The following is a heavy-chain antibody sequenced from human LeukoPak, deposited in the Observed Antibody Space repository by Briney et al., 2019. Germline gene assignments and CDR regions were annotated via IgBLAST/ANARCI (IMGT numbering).Heavy chain of an antibody. CDR2: INHSGNT. CDR3: ARHKEKTGDGYPYYFDY. CDR1: GGSFSGYY. D-gene: IGHD5-24*01. Sequence: SETLSLTCAVYGGSFSGYYWSWIRQPPGKGLEWIGEINHSGNTNYNPSLKSRVTISVDTSKNQFSLNLSSVTAADTAVYYCARHKEKTGDGYPYYFDYWGQGTLVTVSS. V-gene: IGHV4-34*01. J-gene: IGHJ4*02.